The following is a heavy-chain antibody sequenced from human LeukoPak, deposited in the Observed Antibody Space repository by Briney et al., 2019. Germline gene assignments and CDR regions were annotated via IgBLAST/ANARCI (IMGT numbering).Heavy chain of an antibody. CDR1: GGTSSSYA. CDR2: XXXIFGTA. Sequence: SVKVSCKASGGTSSSYAISWVRQAPGQGLXXXXXXXXIFGTANYAQKFQGRVTITADKSTSTAYMELSSLRSDDTAVYYCARALYSSGWYLDLGFDYWGQGTLVTVSS. J-gene: IGHJ4*02. V-gene: IGHV1-69*06. CDR3: ARALYSSGWYLDLGFDY. D-gene: IGHD6-19*01.